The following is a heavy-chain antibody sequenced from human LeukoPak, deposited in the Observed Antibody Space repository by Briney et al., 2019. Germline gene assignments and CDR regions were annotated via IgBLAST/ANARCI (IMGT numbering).Heavy chain of an antibody. CDR1: GFTFSSYV. D-gene: IGHD6-13*01. V-gene: IGHV3-23*01. CDR2: ISRSGRST. J-gene: IGHJ4*02. Sequence: GGSLRLSCAASGFTFSSYVMSWVRQAPGKGLEWVSGISRSGRSTYYADSVKGRFTISRDNSKNTLYLQRNSLRAEDTAVYYCAKKGIAAADSFDYWGQGTLVTVFS. CDR3: AKKGIAAADSFDY.